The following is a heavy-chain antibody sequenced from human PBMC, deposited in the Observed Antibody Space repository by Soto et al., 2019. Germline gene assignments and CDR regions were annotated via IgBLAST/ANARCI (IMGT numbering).Heavy chain of an antibody. Sequence: KPSETLSLTCTVSGGSISNNNYYWGWIRQPPGKGLEWIGSIYFSGSTYYNPSLKSRVTMSVDTSKNQVSLKLSSVTAADTAVYYCAGPTVSYYYFGMDVWGQGTTVTVSS. CDR1: GGSISNNNYY. CDR3: AGPTVSYYYFGMDV. J-gene: IGHJ6*02. CDR2: IYFSGST. D-gene: IGHD4-4*01. V-gene: IGHV4-39*01.